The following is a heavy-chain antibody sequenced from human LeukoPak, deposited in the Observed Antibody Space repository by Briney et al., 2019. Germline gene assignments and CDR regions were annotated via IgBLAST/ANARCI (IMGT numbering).Heavy chain of an antibody. D-gene: IGHD6-13*01. CDR1: GFTFSGYA. V-gene: IGHV3-23*01. J-gene: IGHJ5*02. CDR3: VRELLSSSSNWFDP. CDR2: ISGSGGST. Sequence: PGGSLTLSWAVSGFTFSGYAMSWFRQAPGKGLEWVGTISGSGGSTYYADSVKGRFTISRDNSKNTLYLQMTRLRVEDTAVCYCVRELLSSSSNWFDPWGEGTVVTVSS.